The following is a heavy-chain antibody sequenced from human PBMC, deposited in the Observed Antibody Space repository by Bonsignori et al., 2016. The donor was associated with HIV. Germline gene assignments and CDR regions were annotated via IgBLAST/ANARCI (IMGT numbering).Heavy chain of an antibody. CDR3: ARGASCSSTSCHPGYYYYMDV. Sequence: ASVKVSCKASGYTFTSYGISWVRQAPGQGLEWMGWISAYNGNTNYAQKLQGRVTMTTDTSTSTAYMELRSLRSDDTAVYYCARGASCSSTSCHPGYYYYMDVWGKGTTVTVSS. CDR2: ISAYNGNT. J-gene: IGHJ6*03. D-gene: IGHD2-2*01. V-gene: IGHV1-18*01. CDR1: GYTFTSYG.